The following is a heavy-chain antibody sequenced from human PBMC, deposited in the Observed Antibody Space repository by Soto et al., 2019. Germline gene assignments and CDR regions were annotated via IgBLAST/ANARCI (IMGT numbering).Heavy chain of an antibody. CDR1: GFTFSGSA. D-gene: IGHD2-15*01. V-gene: IGHV3-73*01. J-gene: IGHJ6*02. Sequence: GGSLSLSCAASGFTFSGSAMNWARQASGKGLASVGRIRSNANSYATAYAASVKGRFTISRDDTKNTANLQMNSLKTEDTAVYYCTGDIVVAAAARGYYGMDVWGQGTTVTVSS. CDR2: IRSNANSYAT. CDR3: TGDIVVAAAARGYYGMDV.